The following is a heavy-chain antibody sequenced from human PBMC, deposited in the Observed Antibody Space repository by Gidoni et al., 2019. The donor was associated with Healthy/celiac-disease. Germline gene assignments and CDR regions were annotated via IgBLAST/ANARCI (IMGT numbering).Heavy chain of an antibody. Sequence: QLQLQEPGPGLVKPAESLSLTCTVAGGTISSRSYYWGWSRQRPGKGLEWIGSIYCGGSTYYNPSLKSRVTISVYTSKTQFSLMLSSVTSAYTAVYYCCIAAADYFDSWGQGTLVTVSS. CDR2: IYCGGST. CDR1: GGTISSRSYY. V-gene: IGHV4-39*01. D-gene: IGHD6-13*01. J-gene: IGHJ4*02. CDR3: CIAAADYFDS.